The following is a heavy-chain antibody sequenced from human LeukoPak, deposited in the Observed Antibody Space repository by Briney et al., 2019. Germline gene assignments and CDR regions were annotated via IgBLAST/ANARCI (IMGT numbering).Heavy chain of an antibody. CDR1: GGSISSYY. D-gene: IGHD3-16*01. Sequence: SETLSLTCTVSGGSISSYYWSWIRQPAGKGLEWIGRMYTSGRTDYNPSLKSRVTMSVDTSKNQFSLKVRPVTAADTAVYYCARAGDFARNQRTYYMDVWGKGTTVTVSS. CDR3: ARAGDFARNQRTYYMDV. CDR2: MYTSGRT. V-gene: IGHV4-4*07. J-gene: IGHJ6*03.